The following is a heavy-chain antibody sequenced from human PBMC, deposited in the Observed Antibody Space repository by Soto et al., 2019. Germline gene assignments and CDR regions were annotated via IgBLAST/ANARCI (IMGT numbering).Heavy chain of an antibody. Sequence: QVPLVQSGAEVKQPGASVKVSCKAAGYTFSTYYMHWVRQAPGQGLEWMGVINPGSGATTYTQKFQDRVTVTRDTSTSTVYMELSSLKSEDTAIYYCASAMGGGSWAYWGQGTLITVSS. CDR1: GYTFSTYY. CDR2: INPGSGAT. D-gene: IGHD5-18*01. V-gene: IGHV1-46*01. J-gene: IGHJ4*02. CDR3: ASAMGGGSWAY.